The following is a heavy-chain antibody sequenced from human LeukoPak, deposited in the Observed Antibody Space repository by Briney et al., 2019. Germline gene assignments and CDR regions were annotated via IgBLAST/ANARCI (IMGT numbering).Heavy chain of an antibody. CDR2: ISGSGGST. J-gene: IGHJ5*02. V-gene: IGHV3-23*01. Sequence: GWSLRLSCPASGFTFISYAMSWVRQAPGKGLEWVSAISGSGGSTYYADSVKCRFTISRDNSKNTLYLQMNSLSAEDTAVYYCAKIGGRGFDPWGQGTLVTVSS. D-gene: IGHD1-14*01. CDR3: AKIGGRGFDP. CDR1: GFTFISYA.